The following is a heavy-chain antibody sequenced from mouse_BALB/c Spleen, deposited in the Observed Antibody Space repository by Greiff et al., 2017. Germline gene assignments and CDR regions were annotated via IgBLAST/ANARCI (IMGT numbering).Heavy chain of an antibody. D-gene: IGHD1-2*01. V-gene: IGHV1S81*02. J-gene: IGHJ2*01. CDR2: INPSNGGT. CDR1: GYTFTSYY. CDR3: TRYYYGYGGFDY. Sequence: VQLQQSGAELVKPGASVKLSCKASGYTFTSYYMYWVKQRPGQGLEWIGEINPSNGGTNFNEKFKSKATLTVDKSSSKAYMQLSSLTSEDSAVYYCTRYYYGYGGFDYWGQGTTLTVSS.